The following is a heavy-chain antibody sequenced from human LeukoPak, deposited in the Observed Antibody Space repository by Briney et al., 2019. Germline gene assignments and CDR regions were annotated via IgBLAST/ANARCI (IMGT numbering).Heavy chain of an antibody. V-gene: IGHV3-7*01. CDR1: GFTFSSYW. J-gene: IGHJ3*02. CDR3: ARELGITMIVVVTTGDAFDI. CDR2: IKQDGSEK. D-gene: IGHD3-22*01. Sequence: GGSLRLSCAASGFTFSSYWMSWVRQAPGKGLEWVANIKQDGSEKYYVDSVKGRFTISRDNAKNSLYLQMNSLRAEDTAGYYCARELGITMIVVVTTGDAFDIWGQGTMVTVSS.